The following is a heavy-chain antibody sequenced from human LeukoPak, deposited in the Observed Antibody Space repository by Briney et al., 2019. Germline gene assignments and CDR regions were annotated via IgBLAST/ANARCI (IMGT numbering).Heavy chain of an antibody. CDR3: ARVDTAMAAFDY. D-gene: IGHD5-18*01. V-gene: IGHV4-31*03. CDR1: GGSISSGGYY. Sequence: PSQTLSLTCIVSGGSISSGGYYWSWIRQHPGKGLEWIGYIYYSGSTYYNPSLKSRVTISVDTSKNQFSLKLSSVTAADTAVYYCARVDTAMAAFDYWGQGTLVTVSS. CDR2: IYYSGST. J-gene: IGHJ4*02.